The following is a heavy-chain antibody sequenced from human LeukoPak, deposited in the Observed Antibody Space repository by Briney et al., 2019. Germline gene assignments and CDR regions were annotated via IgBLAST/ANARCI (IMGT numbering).Heavy chain of an antibody. CDR2: ARNRGNGYTT. D-gene: IGHD4/OR15-4a*01. V-gene: IGHV3-72*01. Sequence: PGRSLRLSCAASGFTFSDHYIDWVRQAPGKGLEWVGRARNRGNGYTTQNAASVKGRFTFSRDDSENTVYLQMNSLKTEDTAVYFCARIMRVDYGTYYFDYWGQGTLVTVSS. CDR1: GFTFSDHY. J-gene: IGHJ4*02. CDR3: ARIMRVDYGTYYFDY.